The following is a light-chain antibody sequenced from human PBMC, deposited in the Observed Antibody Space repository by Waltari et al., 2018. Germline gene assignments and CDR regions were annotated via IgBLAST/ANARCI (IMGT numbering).Light chain of an antibody. CDR2: AAS. CDR3: LQRSNWPRT. V-gene: IGKV3-15*01. Sequence: EIVMTQSPATLSLSPGERVSVSCRASQSVGSSFAWYQQKPGQAPRLLIYAASSRTTGTPDRFSGSGSGIDFTLTISRLEPEDVAVYYCLQRSNWPRTFGQGTKVEIK. CDR1: QSVGSS. J-gene: IGKJ1*01.